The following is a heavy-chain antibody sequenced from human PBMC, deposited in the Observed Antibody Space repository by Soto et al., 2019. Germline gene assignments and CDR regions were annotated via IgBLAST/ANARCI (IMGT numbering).Heavy chain of an antibody. D-gene: IGHD2-2*01. Sequence: SWIRQPPGKGLEWIGYIYYSGNTNYSPSLKSRVAISLDTSHNQFSLKLSSVTAADTAVYFCAAVPVIRYCSKFFDFW. CDR2: IYYSGNT. V-gene: IGHV4-59*01. J-gene: IGHJ5*01. CDR3: AAVPVIRYCSKFFDF.